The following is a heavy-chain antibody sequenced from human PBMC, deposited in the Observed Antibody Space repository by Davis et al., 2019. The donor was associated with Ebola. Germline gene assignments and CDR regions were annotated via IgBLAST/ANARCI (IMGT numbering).Heavy chain of an antibody. CDR1: GYTFTSYG. Sequence: ASVKVSCKASGYTFTSYGISWVRQAPGQGLEWMGWISAYNGKTNYAQKLQGRVTMTTDTSTSTAYMELRSLRSDDTAVYYCARVRGYCSGGSCYRWFDPWGQGTLVTVSS. D-gene: IGHD2-15*01. V-gene: IGHV1-18*01. CDR3: ARVRGYCSGGSCYRWFDP. J-gene: IGHJ5*02. CDR2: ISAYNGKT.